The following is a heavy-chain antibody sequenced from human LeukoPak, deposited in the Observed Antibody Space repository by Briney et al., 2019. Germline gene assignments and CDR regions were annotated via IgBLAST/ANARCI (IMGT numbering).Heavy chain of an antibody. CDR2: INTNTGNP. D-gene: IGHD6-13*01. V-gene: IGHV7-4-1*02. J-gene: IGHJ4*02. CDR1: GYIFTNYA. Sequence: GASVKVSCKASGYIFTNYAMNWVRQAPGQGLEWMGWINTNTGNPTYAQGFTGRFVLSLDTSVSTAYLQISSLKAEDTAVYYCVRALFPLAAAAHWLGQNNFDYWGQGTLVTVSS. CDR3: VRALFPLAAAAHWLGQNNFDY.